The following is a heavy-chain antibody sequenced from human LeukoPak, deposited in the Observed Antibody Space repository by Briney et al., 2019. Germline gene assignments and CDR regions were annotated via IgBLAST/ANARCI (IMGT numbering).Heavy chain of an antibody. D-gene: IGHD1-26*01. CDR1: GGSISSNY. V-gene: IGHV4-59*01. J-gene: IGHJ4*02. Sequence: SETLSLTCTVFGGSISSNYWSWIRQPPGKGLEWIGYIYYSRRTNYNPSLTSRVTISADTSKNYFSLKLSSVTAADTAVYYCARGSYSESYHYFDYWGQGTLVTVSS. CDR3: ARGSYSESYHYFDY. CDR2: IYYSRRT.